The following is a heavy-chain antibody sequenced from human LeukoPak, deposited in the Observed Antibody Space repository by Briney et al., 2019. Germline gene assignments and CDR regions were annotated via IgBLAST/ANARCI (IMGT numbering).Heavy chain of an antibody. J-gene: IGHJ4*02. V-gene: IGHV3-11*01. D-gene: IGHD3-9*01. Sequence: GGSLRLSCAASGFTFSDYYMSWIRQAPGKGLEWVSYISSSGSTIYYADSVKGRFTISRDNAKNSLYLQMNSLRAEDTAVYYCASSRLVTNSLDYWGQGTLDTVFS. CDR1: GFTFSDYY. CDR2: ISSSGSTI. CDR3: ASSRLVTNSLDY.